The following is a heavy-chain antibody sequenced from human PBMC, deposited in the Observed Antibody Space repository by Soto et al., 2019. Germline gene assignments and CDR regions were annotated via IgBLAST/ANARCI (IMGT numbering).Heavy chain of an antibody. J-gene: IGHJ6*03. CDR1: GGSISSSSFY. Sequence: QLQLQESGPVLVKPSETLSLTCTVSGGSISSSSFYWGWARQPPGKGLEWIGSVSHRGSTYYNPSLPSRVTISVDTSKNHFSLKLNSVTAADTAVYYCVSPYNFYFMDVWGKGTPVTVS. CDR2: VSHRGST. CDR3: VSPYNFYFMDV. V-gene: IGHV4-39*02. D-gene: IGHD3-16*01.